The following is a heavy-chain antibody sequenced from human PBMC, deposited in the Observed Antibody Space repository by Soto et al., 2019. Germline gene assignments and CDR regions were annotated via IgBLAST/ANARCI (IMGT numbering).Heavy chain of an antibody. J-gene: IGHJ6*03. CDR3: ARVVVPAARPPLYYYYYMDV. CDR1: GGSFSGYY. V-gene: IGHV4-34*01. Sequence: PSETLSLTCAVYGGSFSGYYWSWIRQPPGKGLEWIGEINHSGSTNYNPSLKSRVTISVDTSKNQFSLKLSSVTAADTAVYYCARVVVPAARPPLYYYYYMDVWGKGTTVTVSS. D-gene: IGHD2-2*01. CDR2: INHSGST.